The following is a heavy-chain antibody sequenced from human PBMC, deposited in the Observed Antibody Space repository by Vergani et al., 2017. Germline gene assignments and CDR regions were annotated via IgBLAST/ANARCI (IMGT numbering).Heavy chain of an antibody. Sequence: QVQLQESGPGLVKPSETLSLTCTVSGGSISSYYWSWIRQPPGKGLEWIGYIYYSGSTNYNPSLKSRVTVSVDTSKNQFSLKLSSVTAADTAVYYCARIRFVEWSAFDYWGQGTLVTVSS. D-gene: IGHD3-3*01. V-gene: IGHV4-59*01. J-gene: IGHJ4*02. CDR3: ARIRFVEWSAFDY. CDR2: IYYSGST. CDR1: GGSISSYY.